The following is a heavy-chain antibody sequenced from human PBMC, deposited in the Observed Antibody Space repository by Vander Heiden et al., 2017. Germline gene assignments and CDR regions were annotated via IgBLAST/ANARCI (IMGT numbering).Heavy chain of an antibody. Sequence: QVQLVQSGAEVKKPGSSVKVSCKASGGTVRSYAIRRVRQAPGQGLEWMGGIIPILGIANDAQKFQGRVTITADKSTSTAYMELSSLRSEDTAVYYCARARLLGYCSGGSCYYSLDVWGQGTTVTVSS. J-gene: IGHJ6*03. CDR2: IIPILGIA. CDR1: GGTVRSYA. CDR3: ARARLLGYCSGGSCYYSLDV. V-gene: IGHV1-69*10. D-gene: IGHD2-15*01.